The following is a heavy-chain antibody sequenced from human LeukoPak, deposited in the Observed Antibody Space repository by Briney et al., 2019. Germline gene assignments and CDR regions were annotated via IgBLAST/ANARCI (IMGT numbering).Heavy chain of an antibody. J-gene: IGHJ3*02. CDR3: ARDQDDILTGYYKGDAFDI. CDR1: GFTFDDYG. Sequence: GGSLRLSCAASGFTFDDYGLSWVRQAPGKGLEWVSGINWNGGSTGYADSVKGRFTISRDNAKKSLYLQMNSLRAEDTAVYYCARDQDDILTGYYKGDAFDIWGQGTMVTVSS. V-gene: IGHV3-20*04. CDR2: INWNGGST. D-gene: IGHD3-9*01.